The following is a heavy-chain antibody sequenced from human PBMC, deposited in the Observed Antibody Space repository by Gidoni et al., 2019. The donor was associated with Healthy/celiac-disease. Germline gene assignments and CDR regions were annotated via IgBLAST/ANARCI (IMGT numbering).Heavy chain of an antibody. CDR3: ASGPVGISSGWESSYYYYYMDV. V-gene: IGHV1-46*01. Sequence: QVQLVQSGAEVKTPGASVKVSCKASGYTFTSYYMHWVRQAPGQGLEWMGIINPSGGSTSYAQKFQGRVTMTRDTSTSTVYMELSSLRSEDTAVYYCASGPVGISSGWESSYYYYYMDVWGKGTTVTVSS. CDR2: INPSGGST. J-gene: IGHJ6*03. D-gene: IGHD6-19*01. CDR1: GYTFTSYY.